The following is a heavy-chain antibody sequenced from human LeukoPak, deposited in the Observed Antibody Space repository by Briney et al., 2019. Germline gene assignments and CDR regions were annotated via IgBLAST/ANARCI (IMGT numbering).Heavy chain of an antibody. CDR2: ISPYNDNT. J-gene: IGHJ4*02. CDR1: GYSFPSYG. CDR3: ATARVATGYYYYDFWSGYYTGFAY. D-gene: IGHD3-3*01. V-gene: IGHV1-18*01. Sequence: GASVTVSCKASGYSFPSYGISWVRQAPGQGPEWMGWISPYNDNTNYAQKLQGRATLTTDTSTSTAYMELRSLRSDDTAVYYCATARVATGYYYYDFWSGYYTGFAYWGQGTLVTVSS.